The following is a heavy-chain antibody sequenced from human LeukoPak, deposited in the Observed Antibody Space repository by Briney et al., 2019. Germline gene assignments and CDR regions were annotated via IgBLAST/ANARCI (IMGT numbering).Heavy chain of an antibody. CDR2: ISAYNGNT. V-gene: IGHV1-18*01. CDR1: GYTFTSYG. CDR3: ARVYYDFWSGYEYDAFDI. J-gene: IGHJ3*02. Sequence: ASVKVSCKASGYTFTSYGISWVRQAPGQGLEWMGWISAYNGNTNYAQKPQGRVTMTTDTSTSTAYMELRSLRSDDTAVYYCARVYYDFWSGYEYDAFDIWGQGTMVTVSS. D-gene: IGHD3-3*01.